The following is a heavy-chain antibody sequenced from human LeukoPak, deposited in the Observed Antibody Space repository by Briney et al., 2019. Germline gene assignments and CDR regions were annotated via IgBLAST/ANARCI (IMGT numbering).Heavy chain of an antibody. CDR1: GFTVSSNY. CDR3: TTDLVYSYGNDAFDI. V-gene: IGHV3-15*01. J-gene: IGHJ3*02. CDR2: IKSKTDGGTT. D-gene: IGHD5-18*01. Sequence: PGGSLRLSCAASGFTVSSNYMSWVRQAPGKGLEWVGRIKSKTDGGTTDYAAPVKGRFTISRDDSKNTLYLQMNSLKTEDTAVYYCTTDLVYSYGNDAFDIWGQGTMVTVSS.